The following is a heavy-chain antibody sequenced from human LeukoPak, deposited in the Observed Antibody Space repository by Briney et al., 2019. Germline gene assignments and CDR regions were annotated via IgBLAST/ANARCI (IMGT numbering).Heavy chain of an antibody. V-gene: IGHV3-11*04. CDR3: ARVARDGYNWHFQH. CDR1: TFTFSGYY. D-gene: IGHD5-24*01. J-gene: IGHJ1*01. CDR2: ISSSGRTI. Sequence: PGGSLRLSCSASTFTFSGYYMSWIRQAPGKGLGWVSYISSSGRTIYYADSVKGRFTIYRDNAKNSLYLQMNSLRAEDTAVYYCARVARDGYNWHFQHWGQGTLVTVSS.